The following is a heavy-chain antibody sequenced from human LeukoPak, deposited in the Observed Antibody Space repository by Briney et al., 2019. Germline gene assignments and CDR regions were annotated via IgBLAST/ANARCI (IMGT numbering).Heavy chain of an antibody. D-gene: IGHD3-22*01. V-gene: IGHV3-30*02. CDR1: GFNFSTYG. CDR3: ARDLGQYYDTSDNWFDP. CDR2: IRYDGSNK. Sequence: GGSLRLSCAASGFNFSTYGIHWVRQAPGKGLEWVAFIRYDGSNKYYADSVKGRFTISRDNAKNTLNLQMNSLRAEDTAVYYCARDLGQYYDTSDNWFDPRGQGTLVTVSS. J-gene: IGHJ5*02.